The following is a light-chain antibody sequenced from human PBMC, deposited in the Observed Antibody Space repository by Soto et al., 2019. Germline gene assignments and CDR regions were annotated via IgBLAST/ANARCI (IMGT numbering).Light chain of an antibody. V-gene: IGKV3-20*01. CDR2: GAS. CDR3: QQYGSSPPLT. J-gene: IGKJ4*01. CDR1: QSLSSSY. Sequence: EFVLTQSPGTLSLSPGERATLSCRVSQSLSSSYLAWYQQKPGQAPRILIYGASTRATGIPDRFSGSGSGTDFTLTISRLEPEDFALYYCQQYGSSPPLTFGAGTKVEIK.